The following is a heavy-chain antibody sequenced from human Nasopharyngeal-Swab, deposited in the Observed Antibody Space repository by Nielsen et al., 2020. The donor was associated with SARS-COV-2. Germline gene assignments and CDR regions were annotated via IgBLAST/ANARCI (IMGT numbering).Heavy chain of an antibody. Sequence: GESLKISCAASGFTFSSYSMNWVRQAPGKGLEWVSSISSSSSYIYYADSVKGRFTISRDNSKNTLYLQMNSLRAEDTAVYYCAKEGGQWPSDDAFDIWGQGAMATVSS. D-gene: IGHD6-19*01. CDR2: ISSSSSYI. CDR3: AKEGGQWPSDDAFDI. CDR1: GFTFSSYS. J-gene: IGHJ3*02. V-gene: IGHV3-21*04.